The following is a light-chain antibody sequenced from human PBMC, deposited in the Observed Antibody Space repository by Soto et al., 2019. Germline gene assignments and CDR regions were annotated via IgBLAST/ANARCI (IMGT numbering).Light chain of an antibody. CDR3: QQYNNWPRT. CDR1: QSVSTN. V-gene: IGKV3-15*01. Sequence: EIVMTQSPATLSVSPGERASLSCRATQSVSTNLAWYQQKPGQAPRLLICGASTRATGIPASFSGSGSGTEFTLTISSLQSEDFAVYYCQQYNNWPRTFGQGTKVDIK. J-gene: IGKJ1*01. CDR2: GAS.